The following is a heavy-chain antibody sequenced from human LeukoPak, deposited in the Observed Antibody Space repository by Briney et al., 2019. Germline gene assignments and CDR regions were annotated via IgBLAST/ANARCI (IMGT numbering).Heavy chain of an antibody. D-gene: IGHD3-16*01. V-gene: IGHV3-7*01. CDR1: GFIFSSYG. Sequence: GGSLRLSCAASGFIFSSYGMHWVRQAPGKWLEWVANIKQDGSEKYYVDSVKGRITISRDNSMNTLYLQMNSLRAEDTAVYYCAKVRWGSDNALDSWGQGTLVTGSS. CDR2: IKQDGSEK. J-gene: IGHJ4*02. CDR3: AKVRWGSDNALDS.